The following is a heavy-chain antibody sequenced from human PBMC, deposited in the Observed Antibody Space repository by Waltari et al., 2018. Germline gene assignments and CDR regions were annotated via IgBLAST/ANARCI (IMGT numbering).Heavy chain of an antibody. V-gene: IGHV4-4*02. Sequence: QLQQQQSGPGLAWRSESLSHTCAASCDPMNRYYWWNWVRQPPGKGLEWIGQIHGSGRTNYNPSLDSRVTVSIDTSNNQFSLKVSYATAADTAVYYCARDRGRGLYLDSWGQGTLVTVSP. D-gene: IGHD2-15*01. J-gene: IGHJ4*02. CDR1: CDPMNRYYW. CDR3: ARDRGRGLYLDS. CDR2: IHGSGRT.